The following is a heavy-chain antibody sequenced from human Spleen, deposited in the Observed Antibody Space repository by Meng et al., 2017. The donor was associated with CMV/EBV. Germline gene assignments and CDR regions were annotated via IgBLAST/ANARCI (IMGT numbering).Heavy chain of an antibody. Sequence: SETLSLTCTASGYSISSGYYWGWIRQPPGKGLEWIGSIYHSGSTYYNPSLKSRVTISVDTSKNQFSLKLSSVTAADTAVYYCARDGEYQLLFSAYYGMDVWGQGTTVTVSS. CDR2: IYHSGST. CDR3: ARDGEYQLLFSAYYGMDV. V-gene: IGHV4-38-2*02. CDR1: GYSISSGYY. D-gene: IGHD2-2*01. J-gene: IGHJ6*02.